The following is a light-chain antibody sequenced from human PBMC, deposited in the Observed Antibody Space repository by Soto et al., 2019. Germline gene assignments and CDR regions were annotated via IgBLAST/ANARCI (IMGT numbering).Light chain of an antibody. V-gene: IGKV1-5*03. CDR1: QTIDSW. CDR2: KAS. J-gene: IGKJ1*01. CDR3: QQYHIYSGT. Sequence: DIQMTQSPSTLSASVGDRVTITCRASQTIDSWLAWYQQRPGEPPNLLIYKASTLASGVPSRFSGSGSGTEFTLTINSLQPDDFATYYRQQYHIYSGTFGQGTKVDIK.